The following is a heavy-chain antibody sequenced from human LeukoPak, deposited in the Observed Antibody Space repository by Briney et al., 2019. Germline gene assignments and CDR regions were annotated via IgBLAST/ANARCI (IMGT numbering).Heavy chain of an antibody. D-gene: IGHD3-10*01. J-gene: IGHJ4*02. CDR3: ARDHFITMVRGVIIDY. CDR1: SGSISSYY. V-gene: IGHV4-38-2*02. Sequence: SETLSLTCTVSSGSISSYYWGWIRQPPGKGLEWIGSIYHSGSTYYNPSLKSRVTISVDTSKNQFSLKLSSVTAADTAVYYCARDHFITMVRGVIIDYWGQGTLVTVSS. CDR2: IYHSGST.